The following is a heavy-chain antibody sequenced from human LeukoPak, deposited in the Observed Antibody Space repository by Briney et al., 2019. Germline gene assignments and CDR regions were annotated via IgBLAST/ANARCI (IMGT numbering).Heavy chain of an antibody. CDR1: GDSISSYY. V-gene: IGHV4-59*01. D-gene: IGHD6-13*01. Sequence: SETLSLTCTVSGDSISSYYWSWIRQPPGKGLEWIGYIYHSGSTNYNPSLRSRVTISADTSKDQFSLKLASVTAADTAVYYCATGYSSTWYYFDYWGQGTLVTVSS. J-gene: IGHJ4*02. CDR2: IYHSGST. CDR3: ATGYSSTWYYFDY.